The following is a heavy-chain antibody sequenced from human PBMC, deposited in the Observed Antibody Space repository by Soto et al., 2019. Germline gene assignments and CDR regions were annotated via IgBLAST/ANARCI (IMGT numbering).Heavy chain of an antibody. CDR3: ARAHYEPLPSI. V-gene: IGHV4-59*01. CDR2: IYSTGST. CDR1: GGSISNYY. J-gene: IGHJ4*02. Sequence: SETLSLTCTVSGGSISNYYWSWIRQPPGKELEWIGYIYSTGSTTYNPSLKSRVTISIDTSKNQFSLKLTSLTAADTAVYYCARAHYEPLPSIWGQGTLVTVSS. D-gene: IGHD3-22*01.